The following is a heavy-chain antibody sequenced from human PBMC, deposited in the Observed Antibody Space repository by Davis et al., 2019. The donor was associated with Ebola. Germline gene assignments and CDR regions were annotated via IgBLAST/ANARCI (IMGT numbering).Heavy chain of an antibody. CDR3: ARMELRGDSGSAFDI. V-gene: IGHV3-30*02. CDR1: GFTFSSYG. Sequence: GGSLRLSCAASGFTFSSYGMHWVRQAPGKGLEWVAFIRYDGSNKYYADSVKGRFTISRDNSKNTLSLHMNSLRPEDTALYYCARMELRGDSGSAFDIWGQGTMVTVSS. D-gene: IGHD1-7*01. CDR2: IRYDGSNK. J-gene: IGHJ3*02.